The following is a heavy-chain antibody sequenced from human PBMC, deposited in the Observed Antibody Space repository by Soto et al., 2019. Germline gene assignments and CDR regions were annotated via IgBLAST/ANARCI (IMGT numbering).Heavy chain of an antibody. CDR1: GFTFATYE. Sequence: GGSLRLSCAASGFTFATYEMIWVRQAPGKGLEWVASISGSATTIYYADSVKGRFTISRDNAKNSVYLEMNSLSAEDTAVYYCARESEDLTSNFDYWGQGTLVTVSS. CDR2: ISGSATTI. J-gene: IGHJ4*02. CDR3: ARESEDLTSNFDY. V-gene: IGHV3-48*03.